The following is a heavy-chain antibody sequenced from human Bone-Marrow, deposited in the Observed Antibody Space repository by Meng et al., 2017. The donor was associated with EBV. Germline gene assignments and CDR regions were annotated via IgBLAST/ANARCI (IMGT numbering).Heavy chain of an antibody. D-gene: IGHD3-22*01. CDR3: ARVRSGDSRDFDS. Sequence: QVQLVQSGAAVKKPXASVMVSXKASGYTFTSYHLHWVRQAPGQGLEWMGIINPTGGSTTYAQKFQGRVTMTRETSTSTVYMELSSLRSEDTAVYYCARVRSGDSRDFDSWGQGTLVTVSS. V-gene: IGHV1-46*01. J-gene: IGHJ4*02. CDR1: GYTFTSYH. CDR2: INPTGGST.